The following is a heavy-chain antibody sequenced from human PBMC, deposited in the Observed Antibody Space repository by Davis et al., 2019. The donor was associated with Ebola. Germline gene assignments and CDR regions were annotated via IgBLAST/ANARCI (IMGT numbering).Heavy chain of an antibody. Sequence: GESLKISCAASGFTFSSFAMNWVRQAPGKGLEWVSSISSSSSYIYYADSVKGRFTISRDNAKNSLYLQMNSLRAEDTAVYYCARASRGPDYDFWSGKVKKGGECDYWGQGTLVTVSS. V-gene: IGHV3-21*01. D-gene: IGHD3-3*01. J-gene: IGHJ4*02. CDR2: ISSSSSYI. CDR3: ARASRGPDYDFWSGKVKKGGECDY. CDR1: GFTFSSFA.